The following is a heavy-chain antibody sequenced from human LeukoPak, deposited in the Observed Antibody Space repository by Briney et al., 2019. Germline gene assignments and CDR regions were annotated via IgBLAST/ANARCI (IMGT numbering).Heavy chain of an antibody. J-gene: IGHJ4*02. Sequence: PGGSLRLSCAASGFTFRSYWMHWVRQAPGKGLEWVSAISGSGGSTYYADSVKGRFTISRDNSKNTLYLQMNSLRAEDTAVYYCAKDHYDSSGYGLWGQGTLVTVSS. D-gene: IGHD3-22*01. CDR3: AKDHYDSSGYGL. CDR2: ISGSGGST. V-gene: IGHV3-23*01. CDR1: GFTFRSYW.